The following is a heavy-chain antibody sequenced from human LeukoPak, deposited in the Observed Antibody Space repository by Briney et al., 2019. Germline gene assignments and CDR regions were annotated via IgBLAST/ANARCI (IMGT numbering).Heavy chain of an antibody. CDR3: ARGYSSSWYGYYYYYMDV. V-gene: IGHV4-4*07. J-gene: IGHJ6*03. CDR2: IYTSGST. D-gene: IGHD6-13*01. CDR1: GGSISSYY. Sequence: PSETLSLTCTASGGSISSYYWSWIRQPAGKGLEWIGRIYTSGSTNYTPSLKSRVTMSVDTSKNQFSLKLSSVTAADTAVYYCARGYSSSWYGYYYYYMDVWGKGTTVTVSS.